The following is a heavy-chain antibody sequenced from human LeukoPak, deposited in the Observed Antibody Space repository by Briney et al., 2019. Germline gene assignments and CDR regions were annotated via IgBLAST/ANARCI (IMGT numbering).Heavy chain of an antibody. CDR1: GGSISSYY. CDR3: ARKGVVAATGPLGY. V-gene: IGHV4-34*01. D-gene: IGHD2-15*01. CDR2: INHSGST. J-gene: IGHJ4*02. Sequence: SETLSLTCTVSGGSISSYYWSWIRQPPGKGLEWIGEINHSGSTNYNPSLKSRVTISVDTSKNQFSLKLSSVTAADTAVYYCARKGVVAATGPLGYWGQGTLVTVSS.